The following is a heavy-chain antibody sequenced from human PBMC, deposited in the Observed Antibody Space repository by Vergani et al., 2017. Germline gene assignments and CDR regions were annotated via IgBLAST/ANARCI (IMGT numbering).Heavy chain of an antibody. CDR1: GYTFTSSG. Sequence: QVQLVQSGAEVKKPGASVKVSCKASGYTFTSSGISWVRQAPGQGLEWMGWISAYNGTTNYAQKLQGRVTMTTDTSTSTPYMELRSLRSDDTAVYYCARVSSWDPTLDYWGQGTLVTVSA. V-gene: IGHV1-18*01. CDR2: ISAYNGTT. CDR3: ARVSSWDPTLDY. J-gene: IGHJ4*02. D-gene: IGHD6-13*01.